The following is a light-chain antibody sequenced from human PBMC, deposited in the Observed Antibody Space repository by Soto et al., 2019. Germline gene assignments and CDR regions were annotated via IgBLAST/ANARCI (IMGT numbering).Light chain of an antibody. CDR2: GAS. V-gene: IGKV3-20*01. CDR3: QQYDSDSPGA. J-gene: IGKJ1*01. Sequence: EMVLTQSPGNVPWSLGERATRSGRARRGVSSSYLAWYQQKPGQAPRLLIYGASSRATGLPDRFSGSRSGTDFTLTTSNMQPDDSPSEYFQQYDSDSPGAFGQGTKVDNK. CDR1: RGVSSSY.